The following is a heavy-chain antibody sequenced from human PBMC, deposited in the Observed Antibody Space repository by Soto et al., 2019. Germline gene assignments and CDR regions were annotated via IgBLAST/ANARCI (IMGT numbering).Heavy chain of an antibody. CDR3: ARGGTIVVVVADGVWFQH. CDR1: GYTLTELS. J-gene: IGHJ1*01. CDR2: FNPEDGKT. D-gene: IGHD2-15*01. Sequence: ASVKVSCKVSGYTLTELSMHWVRQAPGKGLEWMGGFNPEDGKTIYAQKFQGRVTMTEDTSTGTAYMELRSLRSEDTAVYYCARGGTIVVVVADGVWFQHWGQGTLVTVSS. V-gene: IGHV1-24*01.